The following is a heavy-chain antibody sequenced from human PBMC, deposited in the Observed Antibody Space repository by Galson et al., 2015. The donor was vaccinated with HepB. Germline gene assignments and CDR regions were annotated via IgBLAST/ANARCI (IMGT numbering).Heavy chain of an antibody. V-gene: IGHV6-1*01. CDR1: GDSVSSNSAA. CDR2: TYYRSKWHN. CDR3: ARDLETVTTQLYGGYFDY. Sequence: AISGDSVSSNSAARNWIRQCASRGVEWLGRTYYRSKWHNDYAVSVKSRITINPDTSKNQFSLQLNSVTPEDTAVYYCARDLETVTTQLYGGYFDYWGQGTLVTVSS. J-gene: IGHJ4*02. D-gene: IGHD4-17*01.